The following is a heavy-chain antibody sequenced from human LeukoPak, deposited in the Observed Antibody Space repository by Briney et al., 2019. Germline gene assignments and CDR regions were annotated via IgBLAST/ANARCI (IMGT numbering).Heavy chain of an antibody. V-gene: IGHV3-53*01. Sequence: GGSLRLSCAASGFPVSSNYMSWVREAPGKGLEWVSVIYSGGSTYYADSVKGRFTISRDNSKNTLYLQMNSLRAEDTAVYYCASRRYISASDYWGQGTLVTVPS. CDR1: GFPVSSNY. D-gene: IGHD5-18*01. J-gene: IGHJ4*02. CDR3: ASRRYISASDY. CDR2: IYSGGST.